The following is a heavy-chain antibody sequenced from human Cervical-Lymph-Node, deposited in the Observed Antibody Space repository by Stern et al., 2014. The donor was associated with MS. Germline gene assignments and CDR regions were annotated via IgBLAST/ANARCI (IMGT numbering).Heavy chain of an antibody. D-gene: IGHD2-15*01. CDR2: IYTSGST. Sequence: QVQLQESGPGLVKPSQTLSLTCTVSGGSISSGSYYWSWIRQPAGKGLEWIGRIYTSGSTNYNPSLKSRVTISVDPSKNQFSLKLSSVTAADTAVYYCARGDRNWGQGTLVTVSS. CDR3: ARGDRN. V-gene: IGHV4-61*02. CDR1: GGSISSGSYY. J-gene: IGHJ4*02.